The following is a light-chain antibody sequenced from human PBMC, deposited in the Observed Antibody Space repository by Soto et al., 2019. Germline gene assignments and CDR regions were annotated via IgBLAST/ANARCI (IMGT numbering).Light chain of an antibody. Sequence: AIRMTQSPSSFSASTGDRVTITCRASQGISSYLAWYQQKPGKAPKLLIYAASTLQSGVPSTFSGSGSGTDFTLTISCLQSEDFATYSCQQYYSYPLTFGGGTKVDIK. CDR2: AAS. V-gene: IGKV1-8*01. J-gene: IGKJ4*01. CDR1: QGISSY. CDR3: QQYYSYPLT.